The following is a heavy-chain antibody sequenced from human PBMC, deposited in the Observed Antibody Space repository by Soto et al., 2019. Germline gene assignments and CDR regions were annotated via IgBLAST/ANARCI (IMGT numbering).Heavy chain of an antibody. CDR1: GGSISSYY. Sequence: SETLSLTCTVSGGSISSYYWSWIRQPPGKGLEWIGYIYYSGSTNYNPSLKSRVTISVDTSKNQFSLKLSSVTAADTAVYYCARHRGFQYSRYAFDIWGQGTMVTVSS. CDR2: IYYSGST. J-gene: IGHJ3*02. V-gene: IGHV4-59*08. D-gene: IGHD6-6*01. CDR3: ARHRGFQYSRYAFDI.